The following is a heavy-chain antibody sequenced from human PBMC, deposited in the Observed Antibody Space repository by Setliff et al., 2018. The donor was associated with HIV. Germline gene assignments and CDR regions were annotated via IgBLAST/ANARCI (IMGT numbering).Heavy chain of an antibody. CDR2: MNPNSGNT. D-gene: IGHD6-19*01. Sequence: ASVKVSCKASGDTFNFYGLNWVRQATGQGLEWMGWMNPNSGNTGYAQKFQGRVTITRNTSISTAYMELSSLRAEDTAVYYCARDPQQWLGPNWFDPWGQGTPVTVSS. CDR3: ARDPQQWLGPNWFDP. CDR1: GDTFNFYG. J-gene: IGHJ5*02. V-gene: IGHV1-8*03.